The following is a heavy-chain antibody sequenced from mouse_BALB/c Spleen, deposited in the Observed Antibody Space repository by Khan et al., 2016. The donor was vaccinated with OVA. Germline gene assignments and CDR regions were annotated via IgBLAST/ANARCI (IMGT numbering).Heavy chain of an antibody. J-gene: IGHJ4*01. CDR2: IWGGGSK. Sequence: QVQLKQSGPGLVAPSQSLSITCTVSGFSLTDYAVSWIRQPPGKGLEWLGVIWGGGSKYYNSALKSRLSISKDNSKSQVFLKMNSLQTNDTAIYYSAIDPCYSAEDNWGQGTTLTVSS. V-gene: IGHV2-6-5*01. CDR3: AIDPCYSAEDN. CDR1: GFSLTDYA. D-gene: IGHD6-1*01.